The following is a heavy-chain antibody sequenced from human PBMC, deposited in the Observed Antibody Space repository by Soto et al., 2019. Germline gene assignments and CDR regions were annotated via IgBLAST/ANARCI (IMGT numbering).Heavy chain of an antibody. J-gene: IGHJ4*02. Sequence: LRLSCAASGFTFSSYAMSCVRQAPGKGLEWLARIDWDDDKYYSTSLKTRLTISKDTSKNQVVLTMTNMDPVDTATYYCAAIIAAAGTRVNYWGQGTLVTVSS. CDR3: AAIIAAAGTRVNY. V-gene: IGHV2-70*11. D-gene: IGHD6-13*01. CDR2: IDWDDDK. CDR1: GFTFSSYAM.